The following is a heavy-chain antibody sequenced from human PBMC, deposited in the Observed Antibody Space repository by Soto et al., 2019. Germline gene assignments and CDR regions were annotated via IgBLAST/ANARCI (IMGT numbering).Heavy chain of an antibody. V-gene: IGHV4-59*01. CDR1: GDSISSYY. CDR3: GSLYAEPRGYYFDY. D-gene: IGHD3-16*01. J-gene: IGHJ4*02. Sequence: PSETLSLTCTVSGDSISSYYWSWLRQPPGKGLEWIGYIYYSGSTNYNPSLKSRVTISVDPSKNQFSLKPSCVTASDTAVYYLGSLYAEPRGYYFDYWGQGTLVTVSS. CDR2: IYYSGST.